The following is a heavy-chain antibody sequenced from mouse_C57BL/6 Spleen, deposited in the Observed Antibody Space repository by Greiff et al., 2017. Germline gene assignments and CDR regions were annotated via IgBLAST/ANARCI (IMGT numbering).Heavy chain of an antibody. V-gene: IGHV1-63*01. J-gene: IGHJ1*03. CDR2: IYPGGGYT. Sequence: QVQLQQSGAELVRPGTSVKMSCKASGYTFTNYWLGWAKQRPEHGLEWIGDIYPGGGYTNYNEKFNVKATLTADKSSSTAYMQFSSLTSEDAAIYYCARGYYGSSYGYFDVWGTGTTVTVAS. CDR1: GYTFTNYW. D-gene: IGHD1-1*01. CDR3: ARGYYGSSYGYFDV.